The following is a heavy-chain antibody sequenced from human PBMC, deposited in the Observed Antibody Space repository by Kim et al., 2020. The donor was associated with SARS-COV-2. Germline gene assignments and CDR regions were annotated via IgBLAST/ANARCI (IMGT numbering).Heavy chain of an antibody. CDR2: INAGNGNT. CDR1: GYTFTSYA. J-gene: IGHJ4*02. V-gene: IGHV1-3*01. CDR3: ARGVTMIGEPDYYYDSSALGN. Sequence: ASVKVSCKASGYTFTSYAMHWVRQAPGQRLEWMGWINAGNGNTKYSQKFQGRVTITRDTSASTAYMELSSLRSEDTAVYYCARGVTMIGEPDYYYDSSALGNWGQGTLVTVSS. D-gene: IGHD3-22*01.